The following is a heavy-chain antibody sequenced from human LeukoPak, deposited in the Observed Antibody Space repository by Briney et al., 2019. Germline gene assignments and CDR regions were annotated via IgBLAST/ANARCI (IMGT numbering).Heavy chain of an antibody. CDR2: IYYSGST. J-gene: IGHJ4*02. Sequence: PSETLSLTCTVSGGSISSGGYYWSWIRQHPGKGLEWIGYIYYSGSTYYNPSLKSRVTISVDTSKNQFSLKLSSVTAADTAVYYCARERSGRFDYWGQGTLVTVSS. D-gene: IGHD6-19*01. CDR1: GGSISSGGYY. V-gene: IGHV4-31*03. CDR3: ARERSGRFDY.